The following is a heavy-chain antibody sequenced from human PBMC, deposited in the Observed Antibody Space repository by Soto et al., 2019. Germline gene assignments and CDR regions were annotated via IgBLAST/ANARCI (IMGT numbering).Heavy chain of an antibody. V-gene: IGHV1-2*02. Sequence: ASVKVSFKASGYTFTGYYMHWLRQAPGQGLEWMGWINPNSGGTNYAQKFQGRVTMTRDTSISTAYMELSRLRSDDTAVYYCARDLICSGGSCYLAGYYYYGMDVWGQGTTVTVSS. CDR1: GYTFTGYY. J-gene: IGHJ6*02. D-gene: IGHD2-15*01. CDR2: INPNSGGT. CDR3: ARDLICSGGSCYLAGYYYYGMDV.